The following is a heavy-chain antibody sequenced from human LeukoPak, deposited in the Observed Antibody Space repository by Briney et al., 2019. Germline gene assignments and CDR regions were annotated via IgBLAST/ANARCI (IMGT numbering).Heavy chain of an antibody. J-gene: IGHJ6*03. CDR1: GGSISSSSYY. Sequence: SETLSLTCTVSGGSISSSSYYWGWIRQPPGKGLEWIGSIYYSGSTYYNPSLKSRVTISVDTSKNQFSLKLSSVTAADTAVYYCASSGIFGVVTPMDVWGKGTTVTVSS. CDR2: IYYSGST. V-gene: IGHV4-39*07. D-gene: IGHD3-3*01. CDR3: ASSGIFGVVTPMDV.